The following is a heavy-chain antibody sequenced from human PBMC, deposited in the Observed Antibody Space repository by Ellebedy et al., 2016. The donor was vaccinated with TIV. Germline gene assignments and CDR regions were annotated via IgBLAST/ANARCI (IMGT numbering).Heavy chain of an antibody. Sequence: SETLSLXCSVSGDSIRTYYWSWIRQPPGKGLEWIGYIDYSWSTDYNPSLKSRVTISIDTSKNQFYLRLSSVTAADTGVYYCARDSPVAGTGGWFDPWGQGTLVTVSS. J-gene: IGHJ5*02. D-gene: IGHD6-19*01. CDR2: IDYSWST. CDR3: ARDSPVAGTGGWFDP. CDR1: GDSIRTYY. V-gene: IGHV4-59*01.